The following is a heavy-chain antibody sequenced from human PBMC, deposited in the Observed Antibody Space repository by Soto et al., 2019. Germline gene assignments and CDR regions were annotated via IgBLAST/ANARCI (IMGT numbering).Heavy chain of an antibody. CDR1: GFNIINYS. CDR3: ARDYGPSNWYNWFHP. V-gene: IGHV3-48*02. D-gene: IGHD4-17*01. CDR2: IMNSASGSTI. Sequence: PGGSLRLSCAVSGFNIINYSIHWVRQAPGKGLEWVSYIMNSASGSTIYYGDSVKGRFTSSRDKAKNSVYLQMSSLRDEDTAVYYCARDYGPSNWYNWFHPWGQGTLVTVSS. J-gene: IGHJ5*02.